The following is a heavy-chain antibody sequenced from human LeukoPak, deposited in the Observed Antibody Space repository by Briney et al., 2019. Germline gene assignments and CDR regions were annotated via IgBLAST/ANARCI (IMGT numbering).Heavy chain of an antibody. CDR2: IIPIFGTA. CDR1: GGTFSSYA. CDR3: ARAGYRNRANDY. D-gene: IGHD4/OR15-4a*01. J-gene: IGHJ4*02. Sequence: SVKVSCKASGGTFSSYAISWVRQAPGQGLEWMGGIIPIFGTANYAQKFQGRVTITADKSTSTAYMELSSLRSEDTAVYYCARAGYRNRANDYWGQGTLVTVSS. V-gene: IGHV1-69*06.